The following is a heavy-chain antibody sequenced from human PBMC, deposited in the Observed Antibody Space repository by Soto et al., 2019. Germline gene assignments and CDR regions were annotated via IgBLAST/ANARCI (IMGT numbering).Heavy chain of an antibody. J-gene: IGHJ4*02. CDR3: AIRAGDIVVVPAAYFDY. Sequence: GESLKISCKGSGYSFTSYWIGWVRQMPGKGLEWMGIIYPGDSDTRYSPSFQGQVTISADKSISTAYLQWSSLKASDTAMYYWAIRAGDIVVVPAAYFDYWGQGTLVTVSS. CDR2: IYPGDSDT. V-gene: IGHV5-51*01. CDR1: GYSFTSYW. D-gene: IGHD2-2*01.